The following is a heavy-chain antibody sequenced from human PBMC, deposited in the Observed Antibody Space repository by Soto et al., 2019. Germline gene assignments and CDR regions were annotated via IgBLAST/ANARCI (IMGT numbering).Heavy chain of an antibody. CDR1: GFTFDDYA. J-gene: IGHJ4*02. V-gene: IGHV3-9*01. D-gene: IGHD6-19*01. CDR2: ISWNSGSI. CDR3: AKDRGSGCFDY. Sequence: GGSLRLSCAASGFTFDDYAMHWVRQAPGKGLEWVSGISWNSGSIGYADSVKGRFTISRDNAKNSLYLQMNSLRAEDTALYYCAKDRGSGCFDYWGQGTLVTVSS.